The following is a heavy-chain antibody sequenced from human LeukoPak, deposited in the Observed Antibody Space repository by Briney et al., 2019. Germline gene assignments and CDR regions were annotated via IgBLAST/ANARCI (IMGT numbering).Heavy chain of an antibody. D-gene: IGHD3-22*01. J-gene: IGHJ4*02. Sequence: GGSLRLSCAASGFTFSSYWMHWVRPAPGKGLVWVSRINSDGSSTSYADSVKGRFTISRDNAKNTLYLQMNSLRAEDTAVYYCASGADYYDSSGYYYAGYWGQGTLVTVSS. CDR3: ASGADYYDSSGYYYAGY. V-gene: IGHV3-74*01. CDR1: GFTFSSYW. CDR2: INSDGSST.